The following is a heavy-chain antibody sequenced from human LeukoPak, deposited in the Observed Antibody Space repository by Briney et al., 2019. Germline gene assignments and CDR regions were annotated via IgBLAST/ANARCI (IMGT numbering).Heavy chain of an antibody. V-gene: IGHV3-53*01. J-gene: IGHJ6*04. D-gene: IGHD3-10*01. CDR3: ARDLPGDYYYGMDV. CDR2: IYSGGST. CDR1: GFTVSSNY. Sequence: PGGSLRLSCAASGFTVSSNYMSWVRQAPGKGLEWVSVIYSGGSTYYADSVKGRFTISRDNSKNTLYLQMNSLRAEDTAVYYCARDLPGDYYYGMDVWGKGTPVTVSS.